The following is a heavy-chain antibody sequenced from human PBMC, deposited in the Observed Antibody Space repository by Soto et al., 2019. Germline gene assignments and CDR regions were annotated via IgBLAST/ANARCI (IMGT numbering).Heavy chain of an antibody. V-gene: IGHV1-3*01. CDR2: INAGNGNT. CDR3: ARAPGYSAAFDI. D-gene: IGHD3-22*01. J-gene: IGHJ3*02. CDR1: GYTFTSYA. Sequence: GASVKVSCKASGYTFTSYAMHWVRQAPGQRLEWMGWINAGNGNTKYSQKFQGRVTITRDTSASTAYMELSSLRSEDTAVYYCARAPGYSAAFDIWGQGTMVTVSS.